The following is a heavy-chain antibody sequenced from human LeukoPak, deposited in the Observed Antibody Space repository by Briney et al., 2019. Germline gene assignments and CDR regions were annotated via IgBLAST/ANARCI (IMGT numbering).Heavy chain of an antibody. V-gene: IGHV5-51*01. J-gene: IGHJ4*02. CDR3: ATLPIAGHRNFDY. CDR2: IYPGDSDT. CDR1: GYSFTSYW. D-gene: IGHD6-13*01. Sequence: GESLKISCKGSGYSFTSYWIGWVRQMPGKGLEWMGIIYPGDSDTRYSPSFQGQVTISADKSISTAYLQWSGLKASDTAMYYCATLPIAGHRNFDYWGRGTLVTVSS.